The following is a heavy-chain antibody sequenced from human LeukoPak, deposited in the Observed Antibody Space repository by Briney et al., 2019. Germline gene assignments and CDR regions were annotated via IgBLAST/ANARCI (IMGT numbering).Heavy chain of an antibody. D-gene: IGHD2-8*01. CDR2: IYTSGST. CDR1: GGSISSYY. CDR3: ARDPPQCTNGVCSYYYMDV. Sequence: SETLSLTCTVSGGSISSYYWSWLRQPAGKGLEWIGRIYTSGSTNYNPSLKSRVTMSVDTSKNQFSLKLSSVTAADTAVYYCARDPPQCTNGVCSYYYMDVWGKGTTVTVSS. J-gene: IGHJ6*03. V-gene: IGHV4-4*07.